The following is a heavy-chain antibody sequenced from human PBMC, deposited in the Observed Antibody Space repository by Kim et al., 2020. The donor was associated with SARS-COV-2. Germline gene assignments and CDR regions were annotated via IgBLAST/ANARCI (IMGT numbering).Heavy chain of an antibody. CDR2: IGTAGDT. J-gene: IGHJ6*02. D-gene: IGHD6-6*01. V-gene: IGHV3-13*01. CDR3: ARDVKGSIAARRGEYGMDV. Sequence: GGSLRLSCAASGFTFSSYDMHWVRQATGKGLEWVSAIGTAGDTYYPGSVKGRFTISRENAKNSLYLQMNSLRAGDTAVYYCARDVKGSIAARRGEYGMDVWGQGTTVTVSS. CDR1: GFTFSSYD.